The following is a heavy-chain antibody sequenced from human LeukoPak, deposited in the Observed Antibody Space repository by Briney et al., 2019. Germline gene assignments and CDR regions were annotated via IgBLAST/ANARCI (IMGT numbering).Heavy chain of an antibody. CDR3: ARDSIRQQLYYFDY. V-gene: IGHV3-23*01. D-gene: IGHD6-13*01. J-gene: IGHJ4*02. CDR2: ISGSGGNT. Sequence: GGSLRLSCAASGFTFSRNGMTWVRQAPGKGLEWVSAISGSGGNTYYADSVKGRFTISRDNSKNTLYLQMDSLRADDTAVYFCARDSIRQQLYYFDYWGRGTLVTVSS. CDR1: GFTFSRNG.